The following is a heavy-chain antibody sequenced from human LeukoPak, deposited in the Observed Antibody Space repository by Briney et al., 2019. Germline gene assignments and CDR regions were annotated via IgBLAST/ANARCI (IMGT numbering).Heavy chain of an antibody. V-gene: IGHV4-59*01. CDR1: GGSISSYY. CDR2: IYYSGTT. J-gene: IGHJ4*02. CDR3: ARGVYIAAAQYGY. Sequence: PSETLSLTCTVAGGSISSYYWSWIRQPPGKGLEWIGYIYYSGTTNYNPSLKSRVTISVDTSKNQFSLKLSTVTAADTAVYYCARGVYIAAAQYGYWGQGTLVTVSS. D-gene: IGHD6-13*01.